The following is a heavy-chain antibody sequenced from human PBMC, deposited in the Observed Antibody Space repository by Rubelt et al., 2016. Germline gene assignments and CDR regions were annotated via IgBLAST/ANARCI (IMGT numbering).Heavy chain of an antibody. CDR1: GDSINNYY. V-gene: IGHV4-59*01. CDR3: ARFSSIATRAIVY. J-gene: IGHJ4*01. D-gene: IGHD6-6*01. CDR2: IYYSGST. Sequence: QVQLQESGPGLVKPSETLSLTCTVSGDSINNYYWSWIRQPPGKGLEWIGNIYYSGSTYYNPSLKSRVTISVDTSKNQFSLQLNSVSAADTAVYYCARFSSIATRAIVYWGHGILVTVST.